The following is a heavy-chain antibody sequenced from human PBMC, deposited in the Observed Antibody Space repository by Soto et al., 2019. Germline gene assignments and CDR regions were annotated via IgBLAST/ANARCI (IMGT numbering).Heavy chain of an antibody. Sequence: EVQLLESGGGLVQPGGSLRLSCAASGFTFSSYAMSWVRQAPGKGLEWVSAISGSGGSTYYADSVKGRFTISRDNSKNTLYLQMNSLRAEDTAVYYCAKASSTSCATGGPCWYFDLWGRGTLVTVSS. CDR2: ISGSGGST. J-gene: IGHJ2*01. V-gene: IGHV3-23*01. CDR3: AKASSTSCATGGPCWYFDL. D-gene: IGHD2-2*01. CDR1: GFTFSSYA.